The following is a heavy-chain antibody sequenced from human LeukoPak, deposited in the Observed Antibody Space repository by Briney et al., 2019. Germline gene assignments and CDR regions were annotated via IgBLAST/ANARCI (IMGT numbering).Heavy chain of an antibody. Sequence: ASVKVSCEASGYTFTSYGVSWVRQAPGQGLEWMGWMSVSNGNTNYAQKLQGRVTMTTETSTSTAYMELRSLRSDDTAVYYCARYPLSYSSNWHYYFDYWGQGTLLTVSS. CDR2: MSVSNGNT. J-gene: IGHJ4*02. CDR3: ARYPLSYSSNWHYYFDY. V-gene: IGHV1-18*01. D-gene: IGHD6-13*01. CDR1: GYTFTSYG.